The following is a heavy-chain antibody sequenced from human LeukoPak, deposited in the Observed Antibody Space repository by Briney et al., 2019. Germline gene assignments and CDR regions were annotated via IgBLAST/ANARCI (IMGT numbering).Heavy chain of an antibody. CDR2: ISGSGISA. Sequence: PGGSLRLSCAASGFTFSSYAMSWVRQAPGKGLEWVSGISGSGISAYYADSVKGRFTIPRDNSKNTLYLQMNSLRAEDTALYYCAKDLGGSGSPWGQGTLVTVSS. D-gene: IGHD3-10*01. V-gene: IGHV3-23*01. CDR1: GFTFSSYA. CDR3: AKDLGGSGSP. J-gene: IGHJ5*02.